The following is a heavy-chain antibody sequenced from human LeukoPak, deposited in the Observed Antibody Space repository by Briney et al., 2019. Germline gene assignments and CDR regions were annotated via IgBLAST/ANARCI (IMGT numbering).Heavy chain of an antibody. D-gene: IGHD6-13*01. CDR3: ARDGAAAGNNWFDP. CDR1: GFTVSSNY. CDR2: IYGGGST. J-gene: IGHJ5*02. Sequence: GGSLRLSCAASGFTVSSNYMSWVRQAPGKGLEWVSVIYGGGSTYYADSVKGRFTISRDNSKNTLYLQMNSLRAEDTAVYYCARDGAAAGNNWFDPWGQGTLVTVSS. V-gene: IGHV3-53*01.